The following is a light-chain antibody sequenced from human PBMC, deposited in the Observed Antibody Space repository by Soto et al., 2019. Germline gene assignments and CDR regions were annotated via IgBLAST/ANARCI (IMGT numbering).Light chain of an antibody. CDR3: SSYTSSSTGGV. Sequence: QSALTQPASVSGSPGQSITISCTGTSSEVGGYNYVSWYQQHPGKAPKLMIYDVSNRPSGVSNRFSGSKSGNTASLTISGLQAEDEADYYCSSYTSSSTGGVFGGGTKLTVL. CDR1: SSEVGGYNY. V-gene: IGLV2-14*01. CDR2: DVS. J-gene: IGLJ2*01.